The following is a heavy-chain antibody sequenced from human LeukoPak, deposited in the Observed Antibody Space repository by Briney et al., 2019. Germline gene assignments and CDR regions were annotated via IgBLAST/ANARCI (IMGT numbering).Heavy chain of an antibody. D-gene: IGHD6-19*01. V-gene: IGHV3-23*01. CDR1: GFTFSSYA. Sequence: GGSLRLSCAASGFTFSSYAMSWVRQAPGKGLEWVSAISGSGGSAYYADSVKGRFTISRDNSKNTLYLQMNSLRAEDTAVYYCAKDLRRDGYSSGWYYFDYWGQGTLVTVSS. CDR2: ISGSGGSA. J-gene: IGHJ4*02. CDR3: AKDLRRDGYSSGWYYFDY.